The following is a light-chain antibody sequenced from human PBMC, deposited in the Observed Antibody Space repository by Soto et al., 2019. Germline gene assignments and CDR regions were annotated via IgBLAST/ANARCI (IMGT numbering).Light chain of an antibody. J-gene: IGKJ1*01. CDR2: GAS. Sequence: EIVLTQSPGTLSLSPGERATLSCGASQSVSSSYLAWYQQKPGQAPRLLIYGASSRATGITDRFSGSGYGTDFTLTISRLEPEDFAVYYCQQYGSLPWTFGQGTKVEIK. CDR3: QQYGSLPWT. V-gene: IGKV3-20*01. CDR1: QSVSSSY.